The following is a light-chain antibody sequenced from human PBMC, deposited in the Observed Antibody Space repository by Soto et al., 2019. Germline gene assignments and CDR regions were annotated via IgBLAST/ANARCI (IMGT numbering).Light chain of an antibody. CDR2: GAS. Sequence: EIVLTQSPGTLSLSPGERATLSCRASQSVSSSYLAWYQQKPGQAPRLLIYGASSRATGIPGRFSGSGSGTGFTLTISRLEPEDFAVDYCQQYGSSPPFTFGPGTKVDIK. CDR1: QSVSSSY. V-gene: IGKV3-20*01. CDR3: QQYGSSPPFT. J-gene: IGKJ3*01.